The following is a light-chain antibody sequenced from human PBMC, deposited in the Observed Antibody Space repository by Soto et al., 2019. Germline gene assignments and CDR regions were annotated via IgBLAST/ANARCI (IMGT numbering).Light chain of an antibody. V-gene: IGKV3-20*01. Sequence: IVLTQSPGTRSWGQGERASRWCRARQSVSSNHLAWYQQQPGQAPSLLIYGGSSRATGTPVRFSGSASETDSTLTITRLEPEDFAVYYCEQYSSSRTFGQGNTGAI. CDR3: EQYSSSRT. CDR1: QSVSSNH. CDR2: GGS. J-gene: IGKJ1*01.